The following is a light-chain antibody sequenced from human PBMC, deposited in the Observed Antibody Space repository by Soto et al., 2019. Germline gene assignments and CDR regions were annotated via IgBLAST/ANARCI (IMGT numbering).Light chain of an antibody. J-gene: IGLJ3*02. CDR1: SSDVGGYNY. CDR2: DVN. Sequence: QSVLTQPASVSGSPGQSITISCTGTSSDVGGYNYVSWYQQRPGKAPKLMIYDVNNLHSGVSNRFSASKSGNTASLTISGLQAEDEADYYCSSYSSTTTLVFGGGTKLTVL. CDR3: SSYSSTTTLV. V-gene: IGLV2-14*01.